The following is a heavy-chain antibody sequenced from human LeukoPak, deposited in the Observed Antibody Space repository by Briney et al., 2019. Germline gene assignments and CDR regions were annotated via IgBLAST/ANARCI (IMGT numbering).Heavy chain of an antibody. J-gene: IGHJ4*02. V-gene: IGHV4-39*01. CDR2: IYYSGST. CDR3: ARHISGGGGYYSRKPYYFNC. D-gene: IGHD3-3*01. CDR1: GGSISSSSYY. Sequence: SETLSLTCTVSGGSISSSSYYWGWLRQPPGKGLEWIGSIYYSGSTYYNPSLKSRVTISVDTPKNQSSLKLSSVTAADTAVYYCARHISGGGGYYSRKPYYFNCWGQGTLVTVSS.